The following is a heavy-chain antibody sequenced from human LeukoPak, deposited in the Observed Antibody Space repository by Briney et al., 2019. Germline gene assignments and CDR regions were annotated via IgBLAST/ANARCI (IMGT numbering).Heavy chain of an antibody. CDR3: AKDGGGYDTSGYYYGDC. Sequence: GGSLRLSCGASGFTFSRYAMSWVRQAPGKGLQWVSAISASGGSTYYADSVKGRFTISRDNSKNTLYLQMNSLRAEDTAVYYCAKDGGGYDTSGYYYGDCWGQGTLVTVSS. J-gene: IGHJ4*02. CDR1: GFTFSRYA. D-gene: IGHD3-22*01. V-gene: IGHV3-23*01. CDR2: ISASGGST.